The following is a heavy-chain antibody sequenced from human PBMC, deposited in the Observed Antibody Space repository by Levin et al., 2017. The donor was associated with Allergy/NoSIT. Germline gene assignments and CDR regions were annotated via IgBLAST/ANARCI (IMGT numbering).Heavy chain of an antibody. CDR1: GYTFTSYA. D-gene: IGHD3-3*01. CDR3: ARCAGFWSGYYYDY. J-gene: IGHJ4*02. CDR2: INAGNGNT. V-gene: IGHV1-3*01. Sequence: GESLKISCKASGYTFTSYAMHWVRQAPGQRLEWMGWINAGNGNTKYSQKFQGRVTITRDTSASTAYMELSSLRSEDTAVYYCARCAGFWSGYYYDYWGQGTLVTVSS.